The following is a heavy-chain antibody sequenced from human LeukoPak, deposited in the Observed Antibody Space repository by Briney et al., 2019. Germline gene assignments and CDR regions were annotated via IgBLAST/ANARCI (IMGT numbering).Heavy chain of an antibody. CDR3: ARPIPYSSSGMDV. CDR2: ISSSSSTT. CDR1: GFPFSSYS. J-gene: IGHJ6*03. Sequence: GGSLRLSCAASGFPFSSYSMNWVRQAPGKGLEWVSYISSSSSTTYYADSVKGRFTISRDNAKNSLYLQMNSLRAEDTAVYYCARPIPYSSSGMDVWGKGATVTVSS. D-gene: IGHD6-6*01. V-gene: IGHV3-48*04.